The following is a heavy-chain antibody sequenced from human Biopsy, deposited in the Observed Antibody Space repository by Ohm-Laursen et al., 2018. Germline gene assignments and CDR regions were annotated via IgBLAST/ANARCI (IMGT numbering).Heavy chain of an antibody. V-gene: IGHV4-39*01. CDR3: ARHPTGFWFDP. J-gene: IGHJ5*02. Sequence: SETLSLTCTVSGGSISSSTTYYWAWLRQPPGKGLEWIGSIYNTETTFYNPSLKSRVPISVDTSTNQFSLKVSSLTAADTALYFCARHPTGFWFDPWGHGTLVTVSS. CDR2: IYNTETT. CDR1: GGSISSSTTYY.